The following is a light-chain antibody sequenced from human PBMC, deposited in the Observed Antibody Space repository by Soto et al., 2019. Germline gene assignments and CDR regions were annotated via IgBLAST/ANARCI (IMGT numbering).Light chain of an antibody. CDR3: QQYVSPMYT. V-gene: IGKV3-20*01. J-gene: IGKJ2*01. CDR1: QSRSSSY. Sequence: EIVFTQSPGTPHLSPGERATLACRASQSRSSSYLAWYQQKPGQAPGLLLSRASSRATGIPDRFSGSGCGTDFTLTISRLEPEDFAVYYCQQYVSPMYTFGKRKKLEIK. CDR2: RAS.